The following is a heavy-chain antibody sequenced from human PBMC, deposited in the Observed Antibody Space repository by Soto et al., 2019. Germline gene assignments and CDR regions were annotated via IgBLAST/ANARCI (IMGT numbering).Heavy chain of an antibody. J-gene: IGHJ4*02. V-gene: IGHV1-8*01. CDR3: ARGVSAGVDY. Sequence: ASVKVACNASGYSFTSLDINWVRQTAGQGLEWMGWMEPSTGRTGYAQKFQGRVTMTRDTSINTAYMELTTLTSDDTAFYYCARGVSAGVDYWGQGTLVTVSS. CDR2: MEPSTGRT. D-gene: IGHD3-10*01. CDR1: GYSFTSLD.